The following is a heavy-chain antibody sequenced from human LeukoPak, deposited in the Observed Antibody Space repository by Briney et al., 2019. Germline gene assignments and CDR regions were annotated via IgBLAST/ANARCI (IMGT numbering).Heavy chain of an antibody. CDR1: GYSISSGYY. Sequence: SETLSLTCTVSGYSISSGYYWGWIRQPPGKGLEWIGSIYHSGSTYYNPSLKSRVTISVDTSKNQFSLKLSSVTAADTAVYYCARERSGYNLFDYWGQGTLVTVSS. D-gene: IGHD3-22*01. V-gene: IGHV4-38-2*02. J-gene: IGHJ4*02. CDR2: IYHSGST. CDR3: ARERSGYNLFDY.